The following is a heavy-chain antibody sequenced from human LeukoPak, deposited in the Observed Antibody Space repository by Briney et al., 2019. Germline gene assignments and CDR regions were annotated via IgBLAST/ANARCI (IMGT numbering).Heavy chain of an antibody. CDR1: GYTFTSYY. CDR3: ASVYCSSTSCYGFDY. J-gene: IGHJ4*02. Sequence: ASVTVSCTASGYTFTSYYMHWERQAPGQGLEWMGIINPSGGSTSYAQKFQGRVTMTRDTSTSTVYMELSSLRSEDTAVYYCASVYCSSTSCYGFDYWGQGTLVTVSS. V-gene: IGHV1-46*01. CDR2: INPSGGST. D-gene: IGHD2-2*01.